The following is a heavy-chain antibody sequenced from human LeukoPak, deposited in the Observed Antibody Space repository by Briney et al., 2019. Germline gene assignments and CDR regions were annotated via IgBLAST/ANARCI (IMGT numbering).Heavy chain of an antibody. J-gene: IGHJ4*02. CDR1: GFTFTNYA. CDR3: ARDHNWGFDH. Sequence: PGGSLRLSCAASGFTFTNYALHWVRQAPGKGLEWVAVISYDGTNKYYADSVKGRFTISRDNSKNTLSLQMNSLRAEDTALYYCARDHNWGFDHWGQGTLVTVSS. D-gene: IGHD3-16*01. CDR2: ISYDGTNK. V-gene: IGHV3-30-3*01.